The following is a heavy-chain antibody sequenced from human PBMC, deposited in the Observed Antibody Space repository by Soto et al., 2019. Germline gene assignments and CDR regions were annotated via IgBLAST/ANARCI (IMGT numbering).Heavy chain of an antibody. CDR1: GFTFSSYA. Sequence: PGGSVRLSCAASGFTFSSYALTCVRQAPGKGLEWVSGISGSGDSTYYADCVRGRFTISRDNSKNTLYLQVNGLRAEDTAVYYCAKGFGFGEHYGLDVWAQGTSVPVSS. D-gene: IGHD3-10*01. J-gene: IGHJ6*02. CDR3: AKGFGFGEHYGLDV. V-gene: IGHV3-23*01. CDR2: ISGSGDST.